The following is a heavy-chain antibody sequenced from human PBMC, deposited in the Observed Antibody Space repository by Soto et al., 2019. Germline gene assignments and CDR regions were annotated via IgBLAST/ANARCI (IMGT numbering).Heavy chain of an antibody. D-gene: IGHD1-1*01. V-gene: IGHV3-33*01. CDR3: ARGHPGGLERRGPFDY. Sequence: GGSLRLSCAASGFTFSSYGMHWVRQAPGKGLEWVAVIWYDGSNKYYADSVKGRFTISRDNSKNTLYLQMNSLRAEDTAVYYCARGHPGGLERRGPFDYWGQGTLVTVSS. CDR1: GFTFSSYG. CDR2: IWYDGSNK. J-gene: IGHJ4*02.